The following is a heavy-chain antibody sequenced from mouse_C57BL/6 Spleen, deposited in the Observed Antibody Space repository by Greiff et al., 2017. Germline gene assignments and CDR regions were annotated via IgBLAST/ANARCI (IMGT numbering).Heavy chain of an antibody. CDR3: ARHWELGNWYFEV. CDR2: ISSGGSYT. J-gene: IGHJ1*03. V-gene: IGHV5-6*01. Sequence: EVQLLESGGDLVKPGASLKLSCAASGFTFSSYGMPWVRQTPDKRLGWVATISSGGSYTYYPDSVKGRFTITRDKAKNTLYLQMSSLKSEDSALYYCARHWELGNWYFEVWGTGTTVTVSS. D-gene: IGHD4-1*01. CDR1: GFTFSSYG.